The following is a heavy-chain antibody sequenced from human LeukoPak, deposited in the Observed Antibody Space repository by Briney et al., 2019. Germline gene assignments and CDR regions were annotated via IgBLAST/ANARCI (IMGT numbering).Heavy chain of an antibody. CDR1: GFTFSSYW. D-gene: IGHD6-6*01. J-gene: IGHJ4*02. V-gene: IGHV3-7*01. Sequence: GGSLRLSCAASGFTFSSYWMRWVRQAPGKGLEWVANIKQDGSEKYYVDSVKGRFTISRDNAKNSLYLQMNSLRAEDTAVYYCARIYSSSSGYFDYWGQGTLVTVSS. CDR3: ARIYSSSSGYFDY. CDR2: IKQDGSEK.